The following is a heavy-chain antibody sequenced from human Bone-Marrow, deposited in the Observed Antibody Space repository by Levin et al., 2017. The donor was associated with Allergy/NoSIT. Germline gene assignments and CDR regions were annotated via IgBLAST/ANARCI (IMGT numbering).Heavy chain of an antibody. CDR2: ISGSGTIT. CDR1: GFTFSSYA. Sequence: GGSLRLSCAASGFTFSSYAMSWVRQAPGKGLEWVSSISGSGTITHYAESVKGRFTISRDISKNMLHLQMNSLRAEDTAIYFCAKEALAVAGYYFDSWGQGTLVTVSS. J-gene: IGHJ4*02. D-gene: IGHD6-19*01. CDR3: AKEALAVAGYYFDS. V-gene: IGHV3-23*01.